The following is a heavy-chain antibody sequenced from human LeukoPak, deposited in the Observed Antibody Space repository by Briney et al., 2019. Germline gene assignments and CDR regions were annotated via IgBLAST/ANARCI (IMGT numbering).Heavy chain of an antibody. D-gene: IGHD4-11*01. Sequence: GGSLRLSCTVSGFTFSTYNMNWVRQAPGKGLEWVSSITSSSGYIYYADSVKGRFTISRDNAKNSLYLQMNSLRAEDTAVYHCARGYSNYGYTFDMWGQGTMVTVSS. CDR3: ARGYSNYGYTFDM. CDR2: ITSSSGYI. V-gene: IGHV3-21*01. J-gene: IGHJ3*02. CDR1: GFTFSTYN.